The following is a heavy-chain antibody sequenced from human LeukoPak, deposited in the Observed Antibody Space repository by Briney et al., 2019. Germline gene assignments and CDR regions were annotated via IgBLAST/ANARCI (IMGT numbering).Heavy chain of an antibody. V-gene: IGHV1-2*02. Sequence: ASVKVSCKASGYTFTGYYMHWGRQAPGQGLEWMGWINPNSGGTNYAQKFQGRVTMTRDTSISTAYMELSRLRSDDTAVYYCARAFTTVVRSFGYWGQGTLVTVSS. J-gene: IGHJ4*02. CDR1: GYTFTGYY. CDR2: INPNSGGT. CDR3: ARAFTTVVRSFGY. D-gene: IGHD4-23*01.